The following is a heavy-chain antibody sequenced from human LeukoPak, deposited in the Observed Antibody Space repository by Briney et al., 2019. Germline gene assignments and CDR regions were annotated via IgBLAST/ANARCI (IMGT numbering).Heavy chain of an antibody. CDR2: ISSGGDIM. V-gene: IGHV3-11*01. CDR3: ATNLIGAGEYFQQ. D-gene: IGHD2/OR15-2a*01. Sequence: GGSLRLSCAASGLRFSDYYVSWIRQAPGKGLQWVSYISSGGDIMHYADSVKGRFTSSRDNAKNSGYLEMNSLGAEDTAVYYCATNLIGAGEYFQQWGQGTLVAVSS. CDR1: GLRFSDYY. J-gene: IGHJ1*01.